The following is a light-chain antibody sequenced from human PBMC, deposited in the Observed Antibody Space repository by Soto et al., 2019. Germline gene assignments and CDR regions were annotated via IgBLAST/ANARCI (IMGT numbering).Light chain of an antibody. CDR3: SSYAGSNNLV. Sequence: QSALTQPPSASGSPGQSVTISCTGTSSDGGGYNYVSWYQQHPGKAPKLMIYEVTKRPAGVPDRFSGSKSGNTASLTVSRLQAEDEADYYCSSYAGSNNLVFGGGTQLTVL. CDR2: EVT. J-gene: IGLJ3*02. CDR1: SSDGGGYNY. V-gene: IGLV2-8*01.